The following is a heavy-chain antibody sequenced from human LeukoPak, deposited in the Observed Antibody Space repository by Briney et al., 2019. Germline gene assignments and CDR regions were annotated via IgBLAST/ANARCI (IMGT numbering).Heavy chain of an antibody. Sequence: SQTLSLTCTVSGGSISSGSYYWSWIRKPAGKGLEWIERIYTSGRTNYNPSLKSRVTISVDTSKNQFSLKLSSVTAADTAVYYCARDGVGATQKYYYYYMDVWGKGTTVTISS. CDR3: ARDGVGATQKYYYYYMDV. D-gene: IGHD1-26*01. CDR1: GGSISSGSYY. J-gene: IGHJ6*03. V-gene: IGHV4-61*02. CDR2: IYTSGRT.